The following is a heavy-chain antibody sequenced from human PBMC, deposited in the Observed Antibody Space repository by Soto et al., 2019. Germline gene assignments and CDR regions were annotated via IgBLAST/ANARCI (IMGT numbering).Heavy chain of an antibody. CDR2: IYSGGST. Sequence: GGSLRLSCAASGFTVSSNYMSWVRQAPGKGLEWVSVIYSGGSTYYADSVKGRFTISRDNSKNTLYLQMNSLRAEDTAVYYCARDPEDSSGWYLSFDYWGQGTLVTVSS. CDR1: GFTVSSNY. D-gene: IGHD6-19*01. V-gene: IGHV3-66*01. CDR3: ARDPEDSSGWYLSFDY. J-gene: IGHJ4*02.